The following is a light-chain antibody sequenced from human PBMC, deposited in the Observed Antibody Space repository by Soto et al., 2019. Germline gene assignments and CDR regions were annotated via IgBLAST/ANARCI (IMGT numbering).Light chain of an antibody. J-gene: IGKJ1*01. Sequence: ETVLTQSPGTLSLSPGERATLFCRASQSVTNNYLAWYQQKPGQAPRLLIYDASTRATGIPDKFSGSVSGTDFTLTISNLEPDDFAVYYCQQHGRSPPSWTFGQGTKVEIK. V-gene: IGKV3-20*01. CDR3: QQHGRSPPSWT. CDR2: DAS. CDR1: QSVTNNY.